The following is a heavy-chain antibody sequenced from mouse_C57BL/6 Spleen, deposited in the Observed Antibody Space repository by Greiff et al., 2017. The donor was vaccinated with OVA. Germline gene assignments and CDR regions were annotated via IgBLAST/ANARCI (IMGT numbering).Heavy chain of an antibody. J-gene: IGHJ3*01. CDR2: ISYDGSN. CDR3: ARDRVYDGYSWFAY. D-gene: IGHD2-3*01. CDR1: GYSITSGYY. Sequence: ESGPGLVKPSQSLSLTCSVTGYSITSGYYWNWIRQFPGNKLEWMGYISYDGSNNYNPSLKNRISITRDTSKNQFFLKLNSVTTEDTATYYCARDRVYDGYSWFAYWGQGTLVTVSA. V-gene: IGHV3-6*01.